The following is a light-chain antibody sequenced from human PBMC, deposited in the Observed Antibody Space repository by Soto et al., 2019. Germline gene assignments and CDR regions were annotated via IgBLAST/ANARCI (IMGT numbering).Light chain of an antibody. J-gene: IGKJ4*01. CDR2: WAS. CDR1: QSVLYSSNNKNY. Sequence: DIVMTQSPDSLAVSLGERATINCKSSQSVLYSSNNKNYLGWYQQKVGQPPKLLIYWASTRESGVPDRFSGSGSGTDFTLTISSQQAEDVAVYYCQQYYSKPLTFGGGTKVEIK. V-gene: IGKV4-1*01. CDR3: QQYYSKPLT.